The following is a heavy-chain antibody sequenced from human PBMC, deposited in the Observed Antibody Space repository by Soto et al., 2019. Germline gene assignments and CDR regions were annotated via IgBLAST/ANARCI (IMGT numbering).Heavy chain of an antibody. Sequence: QVQLVQSGAEVRKPGASVKVSCKASGGTLSSYTFSWVRQAPGQGLEWMGRVMTNLGVTNYAKWFQGRFTIVVDTSTSTGYMELNSLRYEGTAVYYCARDKGYCSDTRWPDFDYGGQGTLVTVSS. CDR3: ARDKGYCSDTRWPDFDY. CDR2: VMTNLGVT. V-gene: IGHV1-69*08. J-gene: IGHJ4*02. D-gene: IGHD2-15*01. CDR1: GGTLSSYT.